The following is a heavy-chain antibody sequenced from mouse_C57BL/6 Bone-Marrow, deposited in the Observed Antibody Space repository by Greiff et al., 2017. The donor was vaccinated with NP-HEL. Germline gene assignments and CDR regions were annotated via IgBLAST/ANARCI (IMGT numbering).Heavy chain of an antibody. CDR3: APDLYYDYLYYAMDY. J-gene: IGHJ4*01. D-gene: IGHD2-4*01. CDR1: GYTFTDHT. V-gene: IGHV1-78*01. Sequence: VQGVESDAELVKPGASVKISCKVSGYTFTDHTIHWMKQRPEQGLEWIGYIYPRDGSTKYNEKFKGKATLTADKSSSTAYMQLNSLTSEDSAVYFCAPDLYYDYLYYAMDYWGQGTSVTVSS. CDR2: IYPRDGST.